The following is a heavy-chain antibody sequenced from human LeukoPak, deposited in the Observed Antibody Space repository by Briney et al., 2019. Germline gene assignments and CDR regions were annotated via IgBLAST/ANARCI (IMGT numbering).Heavy chain of an antibody. Sequence: GGSLRLSCAASGFTFDDYAMHWVRQAPGKGLEWVSGISWNSGSIGYADSVKGRFTISRDNAKNSLYLQMNSLRAEDTAVYYCASNDGDSSGYNPYGNDAFDIWGQGTMVTVSS. CDR1: GFTFDDYA. CDR2: ISWNSGSI. D-gene: IGHD3-22*01. CDR3: ASNDGDSSGYNPYGNDAFDI. J-gene: IGHJ3*02. V-gene: IGHV3-9*01.